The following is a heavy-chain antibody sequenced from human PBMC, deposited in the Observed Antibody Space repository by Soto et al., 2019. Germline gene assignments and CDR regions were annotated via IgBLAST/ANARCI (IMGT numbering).Heavy chain of an antibody. CDR2: MRGSGGST. Sequence: EEQRLESGGGLVQPGGSLSLSCAASGFTFNTYAMSWVRQAPGKGLEWVSAMRGSGGSTYYADSVKGRFTISRDNSKNPLYLQMTSLRAEDTAVYYCAKGGAPARSRVGYTDARDYYYSYMDVWGKGTTVTVSS. J-gene: IGHJ6*03. D-gene: IGHD5-18*01. V-gene: IGHV3-23*01. CDR3: AKGGAPARSRVGYTDARDYYYSYMDV. CDR1: GFTFNTYA.